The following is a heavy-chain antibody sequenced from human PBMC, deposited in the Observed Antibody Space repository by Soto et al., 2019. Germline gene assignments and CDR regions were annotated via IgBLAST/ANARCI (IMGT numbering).Heavy chain of an antibody. CDR2: IYYSGST. V-gene: IGHV4-59*01. D-gene: IGHD2-15*01. J-gene: IGHJ6*02. CDR1: GGSISSYY. Sequence: SETLSLTCTVSGGSISSYYWSWIRQPPGKGLEWIGYIYYSGSTNYNPSLKSRVTISVDTSKNQFSLKLSSVTAADTAVYYCARDREDTRYYYGMDVWGQGTTVTVSS. CDR3: ARDREDTRYYYGMDV.